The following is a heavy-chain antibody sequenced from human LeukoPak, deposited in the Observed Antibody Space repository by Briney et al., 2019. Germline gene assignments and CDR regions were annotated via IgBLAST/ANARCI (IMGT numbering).Heavy chain of an antibody. J-gene: IGHJ6*02. V-gene: IGHV3-64*04. Sequence: GGSLRLSCSASGFTFSSYAMHWVRQAPGKGLEYVSAISSNGGSTYYADSVKGRFTISRDNSKNTLYLQMNSLRAEDTAMYYCARDFSSGWPYYYYGMDVWGQGTTVTVSS. D-gene: IGHD6-19*01. CDR2: ISSNGGST. CDR1: GFTFSSYA. CDR3: ARDFSSGWPYYYYGMDV.